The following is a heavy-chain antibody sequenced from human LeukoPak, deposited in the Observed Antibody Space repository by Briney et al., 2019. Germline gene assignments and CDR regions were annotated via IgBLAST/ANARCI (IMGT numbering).Heavy chain of an antibody. CDR3: ASTPMAYGPFDY. D-gene: IGHD4-17*01. Sequence: GGSLRLSCAASGFTFSSYWMHWVRQAPGKGLVWVSRINSDGSSTSYADSVKGRFTISRDNSKNTLYLQMNSLRAEDTAVYYCASTPMAYGPFDYWGQGTLVTVSS. CDR2: INSDGSST. CDR1: GFTFSSYW. J-gene: IGHJ4*02. V-gene: IGHV3-74*01.